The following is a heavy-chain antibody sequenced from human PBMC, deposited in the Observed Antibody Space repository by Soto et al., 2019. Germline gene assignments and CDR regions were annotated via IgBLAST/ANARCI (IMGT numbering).Heavy chain of an antibody. Sequence: PGGSLRLSCAASGFTFNSYAMNWVRQAPGKGLEWVSSISGGGGGTYYADSVKGRLTISRDNSKNTLYLQMNSLRAEDTALYYYAKANIVVLPAASETFDIWGQGTMVTVSS. J-gene: IGHJ3*02. D-gene: IGHD2-2*01. CDR2: ISGGGGGT. CDR3: AKANIVVLPAASETFDI. CDR1: GFTFNSYA. V-gene: IGHV3-23*01.